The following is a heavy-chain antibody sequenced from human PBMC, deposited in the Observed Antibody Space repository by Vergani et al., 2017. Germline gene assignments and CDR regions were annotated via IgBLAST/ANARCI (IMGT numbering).Heavy chain of an antibody. CDR3: AGDTHSWQRADR. V-gene: IGHV4-59*02. CDR2: LSTTGGA. J-gene: IGHJ5*02. CDR1: GVSVTDYN. D-gene: IGHD6-13*01. Sequence: QAQLQESGPGLVKPSETLSLTCHVFGVSVTDYNCNWIRQAPGKGLEWIGSLSTTGGATHASHNPSLKSRVSISVDTPKSQFSLRLTSMTAADSAIYYCAGDTHSWQRADRWGQGLLVSVSS.